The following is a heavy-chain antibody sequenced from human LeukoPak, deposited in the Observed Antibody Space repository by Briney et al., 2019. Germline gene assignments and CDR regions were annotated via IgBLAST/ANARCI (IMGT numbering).Heavy chain of an antibody. CDR2: INHSGST. J-gene: IGHJ4*02. CDR3: ARPYCSGGSCPFDY. Sequence: SETLSLTCAVYGGSFSGYYWSWIRQPPGKGLEWIGEINHSGSTNYNPSLKSRVTISVDTSKNQFSLKLSSVTAADTAVYYCARPYCSGGSCPFDYWGQGTLVTVSS. V-gene: IGHV4-34*01. D-gene: IGHD2-15*01. CDR1: GGSFSGYY.